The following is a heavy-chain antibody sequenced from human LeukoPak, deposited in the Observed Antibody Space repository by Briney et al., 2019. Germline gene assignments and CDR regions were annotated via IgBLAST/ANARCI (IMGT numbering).Heavy chain of an antibody. CDR3: ARGDYYYGSGS. CDR2: IYYSGST. D-gene: IGHD3-10*01. J-gene: IGHJ4*02. CDR1: GGSISSYY. Sequence: SETLSLTCTVSGGSISSYYWSWIRQPPGKGLEWIGYIYYSGSTNYNPSLKSRVTISVDTSKNQFSLKLSSVTAADTAVYYCARGDYYYGSGSWGQGTLVTVSS. V-gene: IGHV4-59*01.